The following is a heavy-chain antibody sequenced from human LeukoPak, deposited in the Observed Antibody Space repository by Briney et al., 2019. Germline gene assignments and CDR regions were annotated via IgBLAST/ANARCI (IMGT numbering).Heavy chain of an antibody. CDR1: GYTFTSYA. D-gene: IGHD3-22*01. V-gene: IGHV7-4-1*02. J-gene: IGHJ4*02. Sequence: ASVKVSCKGSGYTFTSYAMNWLRQAPGQGLEWVGWIKNYTGNSTYAQGFTGRFVFSLDASVSTAYLQISSLKAEDTAVYYCARWDYDSSGYALYYFDYWGQGTLVTVSS. CDR2: IKNYTGNS. CDR3: ARWDYDSSGYALYYFDY.